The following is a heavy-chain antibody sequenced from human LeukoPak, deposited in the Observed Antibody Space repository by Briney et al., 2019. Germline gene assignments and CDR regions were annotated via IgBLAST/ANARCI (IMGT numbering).Heavy chain of an antibody. CDR1: GFTFDDYT. CDR2: ISGSGGST. CDR3: AKTLAYCGGDCYGGFDY. J-gene: IGHJ4*02. D-gene: IGHD2-21*02. V-gene: IGHV3-23*01. Sequence: GGSLRLSCAASGFTFDDYTMHWVRQAPGKGLEWVSAISGSGGSTYYADSVKGRFTISRDNSKNTLYLQMNSLRAEDTAVYYCAKTLAYCGGDCYGGFDYWGQGTLVTVSS.